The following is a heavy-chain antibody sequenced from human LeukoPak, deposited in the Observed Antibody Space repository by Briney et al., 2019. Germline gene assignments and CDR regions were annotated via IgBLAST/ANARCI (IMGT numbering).Heavy chain of an antibody. Sequence: LPGGSLRLSCAASGFTFSDYVMHWVRQAPGKGLEWVAVISYDGSNKYYADSVKGRFTISRDNSKNTLYLQMNSLRAEDTAVYYCARWSNFDYWGQGTLVTVSS. CDR2: ISYDGSNK. CDR3: ARWSNFDY. D-gene: IGHD1-26*01. J-gene: IGHJ4*02. V-gene: IGHV3-30*03. CDR1: GFTFSDYV.